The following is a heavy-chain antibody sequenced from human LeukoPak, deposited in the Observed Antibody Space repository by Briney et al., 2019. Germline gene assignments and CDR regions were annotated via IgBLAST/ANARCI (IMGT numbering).Heavy chain of an antibody. CDR1: GGTFSGYY. V-gene: IGHV4-34*01. Sequence: PSETLSLTCAVYGGTFSGYYWSWIRQPPGKGLEWIGEINHSGSTNYNPSLKSRVTISVDTSKNQFSLKLSSVTAADTAVYYSARGSRRYYGSGSYFPYWGQGTLVTVSS. CDR2: INHSGST. D-gene: IGHD3-10*01. J-gene: IGHJ4*02. CDR3: ARGSRRYYGSGSYFPY.